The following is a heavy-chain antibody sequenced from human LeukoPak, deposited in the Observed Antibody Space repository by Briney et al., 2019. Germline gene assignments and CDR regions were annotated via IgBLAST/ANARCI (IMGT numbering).Heavy chain of an antibody. D-gene: IGHD6-6*01. V-gene: IGHV3-53*01. CDR1: GFTVSSNY. CDR3: ARISSSYDYDY. Sequence: GGSLRLSCAASGFTVSSNYMSWVRQAPGKGLEWVSVIYSGGSTYYADSVKGRFTISRDNSKNTLYLQMNSLRAEDMAVYYCARISSSYDYDYWGQGTLVTVSS. CDR2: IYSGGST. J-gene: IGHJ4*02.